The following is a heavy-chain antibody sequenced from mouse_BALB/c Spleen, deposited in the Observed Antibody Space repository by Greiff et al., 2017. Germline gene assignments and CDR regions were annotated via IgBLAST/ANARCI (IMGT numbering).Heavy chain of an antibody. J-gene: IGHJ2*01. CDR3: ARDQGYPFDY. D-gene: IGHD2-2*01. CDR2: ISYDGSN. V-gene: IGHV3-6*02. CDR1: GYSITSGYY. Sequence: EVQLQQSGPGLVKPSQSLSLTCSVTGYSITSGYYWNWIRQFPGNKLEWMGYISYDGSNNYNPSLKNRISITRDTSKNQFFLKLNSVTTEDTATYYCARDQGYPFDYWGQGTTLTVSS.